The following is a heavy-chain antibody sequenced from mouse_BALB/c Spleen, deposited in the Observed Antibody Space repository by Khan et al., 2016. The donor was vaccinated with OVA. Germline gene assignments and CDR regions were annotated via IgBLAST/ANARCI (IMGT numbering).Heavy chain of an antibody. CDR2: ISTYSGDA. CDR3: SRRSGDCRLAY. CDR1: GYTFTDYA. Sequence: QVQLQQSGAELVRPGVSVKISCKGSGYTFTDYAMHWVKQSHAKRLEWNGVISTYSGDAAYNQKFKGKATMTVDKPSSTAYMELARLIPEDHALNYYSRRSGDCRLAYWGEGTLVNVS. J-gene: IGHJ3*01. V-gene: IGHV1S137*01. D-gene: IGHD2-13*01.